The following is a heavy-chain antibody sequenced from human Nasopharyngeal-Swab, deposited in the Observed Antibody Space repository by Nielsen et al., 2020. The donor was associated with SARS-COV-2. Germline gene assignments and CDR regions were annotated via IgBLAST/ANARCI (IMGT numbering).Heavy chain of an antibody. D-gene: IGHD2/OR15-2a*01. V-gene: IGHV3-23*01. J-gene: IGHJ4*02. Sequence: GESLKISCAASGFNFASFAMTWVRQAPGKGLEWVSTIGTSDDTYYTDSVKGRFAISRENSKNKVYLQMDSLRPDDTALYYCAKTFLIAPRTYDYWGQATLVTVSS. CDR3: AKTFLIAPRTYDY. CDR2: IGTSDDT. CDR1: GFNFASFA.